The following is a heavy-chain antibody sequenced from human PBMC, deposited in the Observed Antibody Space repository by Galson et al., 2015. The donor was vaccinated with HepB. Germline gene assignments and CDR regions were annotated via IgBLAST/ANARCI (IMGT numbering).Heavy chain of an antibody. D-gene: IGHD3-9*01. V-gene: IGHV4-39*01. CDR1: GGSISSSSYY. CDR2: IYYSGST. J-gene: IGHJ4*02. Sequence: SETLSLTCTVSGGSISSSSYYWGWIRQPPGKGLEWIGSIYYSGSTYYNPSLKSRVTISVDTSKNQFSLKLSSVTAADTAVYYCASRILRYFDWSTPDGPRFDYWGQGTLVTVSS. CDR3: ASRILRYFDWSTPDGPRFDY.